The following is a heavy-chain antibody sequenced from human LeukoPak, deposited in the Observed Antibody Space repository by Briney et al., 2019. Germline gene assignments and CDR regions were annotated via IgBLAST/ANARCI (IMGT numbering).Heavy chain of an antibody. Sequence: PGGSLRLSCAASGFTFSRYSMNWVRQAPGEGLEGVSSLSSSSSFIYYADSVKGRFTISRDNAKNSLYLQMNSLRAEDTAVYYCARDPPLGSCSTISCPHLDYWGQGTLVTVSS. CDR1: GFTFSRYS. V-gene: IGHV3-21*01. J-gene: IGHJ4*02. D-gene: IGHD2-2*01. CDR2: LSSSSSFI. CDR3: ARDPPLGSCSTISCPHLDY.